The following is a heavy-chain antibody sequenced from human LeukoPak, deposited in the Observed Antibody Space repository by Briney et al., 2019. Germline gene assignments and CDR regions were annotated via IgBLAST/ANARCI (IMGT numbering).Heavy chain of an antibody. CDR2: ISHTGETK. D-gene: IGHD2-15*01. V-gene: IGHV3-11*01. J-gene: IGHJ4*02. Sequence: GGSLRLSCAASGFRSSDYYLSWIRQAPGKGLEWISYISHTGETKYYTDSMKGRFTISRDNAKNSLYLQMNSLRAEDTAVYYCARVWWQQPEYWGQGTLVTVSS. CDR1: GFRSSDYY. CDR3: ARVWWQQPEY.